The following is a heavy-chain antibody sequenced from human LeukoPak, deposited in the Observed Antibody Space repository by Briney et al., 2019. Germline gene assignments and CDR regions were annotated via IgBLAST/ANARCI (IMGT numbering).Heavy chain of an antibody. J-gene: IGHJ5*02. CDR1: GYTFTNYY. CDR3: GRGIQSFDP. V-gene: IGHV1-46*01. Sequence: ASVKVSCKASGYTFTNYYIHWVRQAPGQELECMGIINPGGGSTSYAQKFQGRVTMTRDMSTSTVYMELSSLRSEDTAVYYCGRGIQSFDPWGQGTLVTVSS. CDR2: INPGGGST.